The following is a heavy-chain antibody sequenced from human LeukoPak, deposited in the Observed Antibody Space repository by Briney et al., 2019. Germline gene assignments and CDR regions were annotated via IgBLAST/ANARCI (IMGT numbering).Heavy chain of an antibody. Sequence: ASVKVSCKASGYTFTSYGISWVRQAPGQGLEWMGWISAYNGNTNYAQKLQGRVTMTTDTFTSTAYMELRSLRSDDTAVYYCARTPGYYGSGSPYPYYFDYWGQGTLVTVSS. CDR1: GYTFTSYG. J-gene: IGHJ4*02. CDR2: ISAYNGNT. CDR3: ARTPGYYGSGSPYPYYFDY. V-gene: IGHV1-18*01. D-gene: IGHD3-10*01.